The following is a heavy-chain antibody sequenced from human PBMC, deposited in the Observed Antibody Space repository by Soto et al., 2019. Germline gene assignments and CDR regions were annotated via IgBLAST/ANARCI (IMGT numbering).Heavy chain of an antibody. CDR1: GVSIISSIYY. Sequence: LSLTYRVAGVSIISSIYYWGRIRPPPGKGLEWIGSIYYSGSTYYNPSLKSRVTISVDTSKNQFSLKLSSVTAADTAVYYCARGSAGYYYYYYGMDVWGQGTSVTVS. CDR3: ARGSAGYYYYYYGMDV. CDR2: IYYSGST. J-gene: IGHJ6*02. D-gene: IGHD5-12*01. V-gene: IGHV4-39*01.